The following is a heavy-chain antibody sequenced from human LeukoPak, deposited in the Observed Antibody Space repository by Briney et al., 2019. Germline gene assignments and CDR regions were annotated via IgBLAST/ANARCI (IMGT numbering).Heavy chain of an antibody. Sequence: PSETLSLTCTVSGGSISSYYWSWVRQAPGKGLEWVSAISGSGGSTYYADSVKGRFTISRDNPKNTLYLQMNSLRAEDTAVYYCANIAARLPYYYGMDVWGQGTTVTVSS. V-gene: IGHV3-23*01. CDR3: ANIAARLPYYYGMDV. D-gene: IGHD6-6*01. CDR2: ISGSGGST. J-gene: IGHJ6*02. CDR1: GGSISSYY.